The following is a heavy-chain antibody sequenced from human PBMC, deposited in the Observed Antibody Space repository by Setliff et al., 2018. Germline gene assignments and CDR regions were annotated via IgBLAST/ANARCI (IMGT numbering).Heavy chain of an antibody. J-gene: IGHJ6*02. Sequence: GGSLRLSCAASGFTFSSYAMHWVRQAPGKGLEWVSYISSSSSTIYYADSVKGRFTISRDNAKNSLYLQMNSLRAEDTAVYYCARVSYCSSTSCDYYYYGMDVWGQGTTVTVSS. CDR1: GFTFSSYA. D-gene: IGHD2-2*01. CDR3: ARVSYCSSTSCDYYYYGMDV. CDR2: ISSSSSTI. V-gene: IGHV3-48*04.